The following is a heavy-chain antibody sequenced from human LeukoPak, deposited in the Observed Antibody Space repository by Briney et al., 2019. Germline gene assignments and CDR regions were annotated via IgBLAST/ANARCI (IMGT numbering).Heavy chain of an antibody. CDR3: AKDWDSIIAVAGPFDAFDI. D-gene: IGHD6-19*01. V-gene: IGHV3-30*02. CDR2: IRYDGSNK. J-gene: IGHJ3*02. Sequence: GGSLRLSCAASGFTFSSYGMHWVRQAPGKGLEWVAFIRYDGSNKYYADSVKGRFTISRDNSKNTLYLQMNSLRAEDTAVYYCAKDWDSIIAVAGPFDAFDIWGQGTMVTVSS. CDR1: GFTFSSYG.